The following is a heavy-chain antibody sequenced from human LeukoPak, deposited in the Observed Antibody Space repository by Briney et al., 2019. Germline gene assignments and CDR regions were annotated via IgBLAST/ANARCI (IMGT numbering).Heavy chain of an antibody. CDR3: ARGEMINYYYYMDV. Sequence: ASVKVSCKASGYTFTSYDINWVRQATGQGLEWMGWMNPNSGNTGYAQKFQGRVTMTRNTSISTAYMELSSLRSEDTAAYYCARGEMINYYYYMDVWGKGTTVTVSS. V-gene: IGHV1-8*01. CDR1: GYTFTSYD. D-gene: IGHD3-22*01. J-gene: IGHJ6*03. CDR2: MNPNSGNT.